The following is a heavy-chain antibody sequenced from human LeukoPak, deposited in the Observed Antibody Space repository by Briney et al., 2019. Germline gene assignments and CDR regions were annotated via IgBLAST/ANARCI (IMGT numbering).Heavy chain of an antibody. D-gene: IGHD3-22*01. CDR1: GGTFSSYA. Sequence: ASVKVSCKASGGTFSSYAISWVRQAPGQRLEWMGWINAGNGNTKYSQKFQGRVTITRDTSASTAYMELSSLRSDDTAVYYCARGPNYYDSSGFHYRDWGQGTLVTVSS. J-gene: IGHJ4*02. CDR3: ARGPNYYDSSGFHYRD. V-gene: IGHV1-3*01. CDR2: INAGNGNT.